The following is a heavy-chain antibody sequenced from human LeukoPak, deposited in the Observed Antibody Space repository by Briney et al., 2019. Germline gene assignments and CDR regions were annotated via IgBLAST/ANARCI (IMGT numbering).Heavy chain of an antibody. CDR1: GFTFSNYV. V-gene: IGHV3-23*01. J-gene: IGHJ4*02. CDR3: ARDPNWGSGY. Sequence: PGGSLRLSCAASGFTFSNYVMIWVRQAPGKGLEWVSIIGTSGGDIHYADSVKGRFSISRDNSKNTLSLQMNSLRADDTAVYYCARDPNWGSGYWGQGTLVTVSS. CDR2: IGTSGGDI. D-gene: IGHD7-27*01.